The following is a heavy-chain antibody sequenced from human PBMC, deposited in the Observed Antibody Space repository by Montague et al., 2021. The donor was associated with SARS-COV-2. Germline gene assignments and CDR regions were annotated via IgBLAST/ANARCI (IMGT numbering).Heavy chain of an antibody. J-gene: IGHJ4*02. V-gene: IGHV4-39*07. D-gene: IGHD3-22*01. CDR3: AGGWFSPMIVVVIRGPFDC. Sequence: SETLSLTCTVSGASISSSSYYRGWIRQPPGKGLEWIGSIYYSGSKYYNPSLKSRVTISVDTSKNQFSLKLSSVTAADTAVYYCAGGWFSPMIVVVIRGPFDCWGQGTLVTVSS. CDR1: GASISSSSYY. CDR2: IYYSGSK.